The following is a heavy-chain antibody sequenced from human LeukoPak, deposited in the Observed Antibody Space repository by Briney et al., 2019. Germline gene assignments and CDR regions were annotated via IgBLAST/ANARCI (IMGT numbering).Heavy chain of an antibody. V-gene: IGHV4-34*01. Sequence: SETLSLTCAVYGGSFGGYYWSWIRQPPGKGLEWIGEINHSGSTNYNPSLKSRVTISVDTSKNQFSLKLSSVTAADTAVYYCAEGDTVATDYWGQGTLVTVSS. CDR2: INHSGST. D-gene: IGHD4-23*01. CDR1: GGSFGGYY. CDR3: AEGDTVATDY. J-gene: IGHJ4*02.